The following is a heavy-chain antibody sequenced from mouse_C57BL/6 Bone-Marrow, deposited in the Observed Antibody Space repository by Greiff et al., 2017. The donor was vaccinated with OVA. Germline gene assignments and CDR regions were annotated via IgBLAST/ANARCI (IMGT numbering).Heavy chain of an antibody. CDR2: IYPGCGST. Sequence: QVQLQQPGAELVKPGASVKMSCKASGYTFTSYWITWVKQRPGQGLEWIGDIYPGCGSTNYNEKFKSKATLTVDTSSSTAYMQLSSLTSEDSAVYYCARELDCYGSRYWYFDVWGTGTTVTVSS. J-gene: IGHJ1*03. D-gene: IGHD1-1*01. CDR1: GYTFTSYW. CDR3: ARELDCYGSRYWYFDV. V-gene: IGHV1-55*01.